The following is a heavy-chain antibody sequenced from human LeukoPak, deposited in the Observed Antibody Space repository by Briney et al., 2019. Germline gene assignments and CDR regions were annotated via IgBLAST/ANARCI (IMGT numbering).Heavy chain of an antibody. J-gene: IGHJ3*02. CDR2: IYYSGST. CDR1: GGSISSYY. V-gene: IGHV4-59*08. Sequence: PSETLSLTCTVSGGSISSYYWSWIRQPPGKGLEWIGYIYYSGSTNYNPSLKSRVTISVDTSKNQFSLKLSSVTAADTAVYYCAFTMRGSGSYYLDAFDIWGQGTMVTVSS. D-gene: IGHD3-10*01. CDR3: AFTMRGSGSYYLDAFDI.